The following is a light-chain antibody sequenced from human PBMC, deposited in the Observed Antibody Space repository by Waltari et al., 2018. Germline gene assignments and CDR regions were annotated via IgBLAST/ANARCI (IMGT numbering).Light chain of an antibody. CDR2: AVS. CDR1: SSDVGASNF. Sequence: QSALTQPASVSGSPGQSLAISCTGTSSDVGASNFVSWYQQHPGEAPKLMIFAVSNRPSGVPNRFSGSKAGNTASLTISGLQAEDEADYYCSSYRSSTDRYVFGTGTKVTVL. J-gene: IGLJ1*01. CDR3: SSYRSSTDRYV. V-gene: IGLV2-14*03.